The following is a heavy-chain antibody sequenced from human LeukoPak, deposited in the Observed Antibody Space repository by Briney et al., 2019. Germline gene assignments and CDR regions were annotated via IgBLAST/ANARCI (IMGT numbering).Heavy chain of an antibody. CDR2: INHSGST. CDR1: GGSFSGYY. V-gene: IGHV4-34*01. D-gene: IGHD3-10*01. Sequence: SETLSLTCAVYGGSFSGYYWSWIRQPPGKGLEWIGEINHSGSTNYNPSLKSRVTISVDTSKNQFSLKLSSVTAADTAVYYCARLTYYYGSGSYCEHFDYWGQGTLVTVSS. CDR3: ARLTYYYGSGSYCEHFDY. J-gene: IGHJ4*02.